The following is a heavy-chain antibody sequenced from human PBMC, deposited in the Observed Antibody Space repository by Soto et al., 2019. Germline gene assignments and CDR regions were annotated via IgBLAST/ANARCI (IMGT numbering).Heavy chain of an antibody. CDR1: GFIFSSLA. CDR3: AKDQTDVTLFDY. CDR2: ISGRGVDT. V-gene: IGHV3-23*01. D-gene: IGHD2-21*02. J-gene: IGHJ4*02. Sequence: PGGSLRLSCAASGFIFSSLAMSWVRQAPGKGLEWVSSISGRGVDTLYADSVKGRFTISRDNSRNTLYLQVNSLRAEDTAVYHCAKDQTDVTLFDYWGQGTLDTVSS.